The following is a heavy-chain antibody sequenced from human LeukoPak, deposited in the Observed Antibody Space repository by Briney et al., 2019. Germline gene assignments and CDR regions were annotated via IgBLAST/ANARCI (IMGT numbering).Heavy chain of an antibody. V-gene: IGHV3-30-3*01. CDR1: GFTFSSYA. D-gene: IGHD6-6*01. J-gene: IGHJ4*02. CDR2: ISYDGSNK. Sequence: GGSLRLSCAASGFTFSSYAMHWVRQAPGKGLEWVAVISYDGSNKYYADSVKGRFTISRDNSKNTLYLQMNSLRAEDTAVYYCAKEARPDYWGQGTLVTVSS. CDR3: AKEARPDY.